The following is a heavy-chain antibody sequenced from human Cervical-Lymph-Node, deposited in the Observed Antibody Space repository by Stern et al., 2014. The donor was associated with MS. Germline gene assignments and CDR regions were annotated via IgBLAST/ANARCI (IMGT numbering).Heavy chain of an antibody. CDR3: AKGGSVGSGWYVGPYYYYGMDV. Sequence: EVQLVESGGGLVQPGGSLRLSCAASGFTFSSYAMSWVRQAPGKGLEWVSAISGSGGSTYYADSVKGRFTISRDNSKNTLYLQMNSLRAEDTAVYYCAKGGSVGSGWYVGPYYYYGMDVWGQGTTVTVSS. D-gene: IGHD6-19*01. J-gene: IGHJ6*02. CDR2: ISGSGGST. CDR1: GFTFSSYA. V-gene: IGHV3-23*04.